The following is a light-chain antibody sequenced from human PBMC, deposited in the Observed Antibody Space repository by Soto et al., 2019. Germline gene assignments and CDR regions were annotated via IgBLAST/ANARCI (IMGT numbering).Light chain of an antibody. CDR2: AAS. CDR3: QQSYSTPFT. Sequence: DIQMTQSPSSLSASVGDRVTITCRACQSISSYLNWYQQKPGKAPKLLIYAASSLQSGVPSRFSGSGSGTDFTLTISCLQPEDFATYYCQQSYSTPFTFGRGPKVEIK. V-gene: IGKV1-39*01. CDR1: QSISSY. J-gene: IGKJ4*01.